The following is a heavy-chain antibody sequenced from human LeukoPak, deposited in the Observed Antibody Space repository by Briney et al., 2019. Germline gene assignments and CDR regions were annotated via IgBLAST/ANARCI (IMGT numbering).Heavy chain of an antibody. Sequence: GGSLRLSCAASAFTFTSYGLHWVRQAPGKGLEWVSFIRYDGSNKYYADSVKGRFIISRDNSKNTLYLQMNSLRVEDTAVYYCARRAGAYSHPYDYWGQGTLVTVSS. CDR3: ARRAGAYSHPYDY. V-gene: IGHV3-30*02. CDR1: AFTFTSYG. J-gene: IGHJ4*02. D-gene: IGHD4/OR15-4a*01. CDR2: IRYDGSNK.